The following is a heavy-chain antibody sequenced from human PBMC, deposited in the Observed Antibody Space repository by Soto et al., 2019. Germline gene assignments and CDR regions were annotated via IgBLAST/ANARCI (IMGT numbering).Heavy chain of an antibody. D-gene: IGHD3-16*01. CDR3: ARGSEGGITLFDY. CDR1: GGSFSGYY. J-gene: IGHJ4*02. CDR2: INHSGST. V-gene: IGHV4-34*01. Sequence: SETLSLTCAVYGGSFSGYYWSWICQPPGKGLEWIGEINHSGSTNYNPSLKSRVTISVDTSKNQFSLKLSSVTAADTAVYYCARGSEGGITLFDYWGQGTLVTVS.